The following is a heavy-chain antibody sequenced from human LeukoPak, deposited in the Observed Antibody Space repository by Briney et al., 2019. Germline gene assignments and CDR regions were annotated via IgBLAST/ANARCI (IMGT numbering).Heavy chain of an antibody. CDR1: GGSINSFY. D-gene: IGHD6-6*01. CDR3: ARENWRSKSIDFDS. V-gene: IGHV4-4*07. CDR2: IYSSGST. Sequence: SETLSLICTVSGGSINSFYWTWIRQPSGKGLEWIGRIYSSGSTNFNPSLKSRVTMSVDTSKNQFSLRLSSVTAADTAAYFCARENWRSKSIDFDSWGQGTLVTVSS. J-gene: IGHJ4*02.